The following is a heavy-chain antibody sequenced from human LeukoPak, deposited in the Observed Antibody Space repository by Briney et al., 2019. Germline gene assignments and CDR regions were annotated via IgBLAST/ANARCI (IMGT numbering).Heavy chain of an antibody. CDR3: ARRNHYDSKEIDY. J-gene: IGHJ4*02. CDR2: ISFDGSDK. D-gene: IGHD3-22*01. CDR1: GFTFSSYS. Sequence: PGGSLRLSCAASGFTFSSYSMNWVRQAPGKGLEWVAVISFDGSDKYYADSVKGRFTISRDNSKNTLYPQMNTLRAEDTAVYYCARRNHYDSKEIDYWGQGTLVTVSS. V-gene: IGHV3-30*03.